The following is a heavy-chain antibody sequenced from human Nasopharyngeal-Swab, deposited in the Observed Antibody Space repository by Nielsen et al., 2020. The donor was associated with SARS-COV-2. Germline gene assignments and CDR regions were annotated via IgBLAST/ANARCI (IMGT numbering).Heavy chain of an antibody. Sequence: SETLSLTCTVSGGSISSYYWSWIRQPPGKGLEWIGYIYYSGSPNYNPSLKSRVTISVDTYKNQFSLKLSSVTAADTAVYYYARHRGEYYDFWSGHGPYWYFALWGRGTLVTVSS. CDR2: IYYSGSP. D-gene: IGHD3-3*01. CDR3: ARHRGEYYDFWSGHGPYWYFAL. J-gene: IGHJ2*01. CDR1: GGSISSYY. V-gene: IGHV4-59*08.